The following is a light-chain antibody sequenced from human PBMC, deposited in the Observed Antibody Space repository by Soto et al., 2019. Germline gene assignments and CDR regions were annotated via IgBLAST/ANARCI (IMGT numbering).Light chain of an antibody. CDR3: QQYGSSPGT. Sequence: EIVLTQSPGTLSLSPGERATLSCRASQSVSSSYLAWYQQKPGQAPRLLIYGASSRATGIPDRFSGSGYGTDFTLNISRLEPEDFALYYCQQYGSSPGTFGRRTDVEIK. J-gene: IGKJ1*01. V-gene: IGKV3-20*01. CDR2: GAS. CDR1: QSVSSSY.